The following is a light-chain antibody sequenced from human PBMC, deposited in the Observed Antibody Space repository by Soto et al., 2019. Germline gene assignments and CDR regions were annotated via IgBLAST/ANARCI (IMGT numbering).Light chain of an antibody. CDR1: QSVSSSY. CDR2: GAS. Sequence: EIVLTQSPGTLSLSPGERVTLSCRASQSVSSSYLAWYQQKPGQTPRLLIYGASSRATGIPDRFSGSGSGTDFTLTISRLEPEDFAVYYCLQYGNSPFTFGPGTKADVQ. J-gene: IGKJ3*01. V-gene: IGKV3-20*01. CDR3: LQYGNSPFT.